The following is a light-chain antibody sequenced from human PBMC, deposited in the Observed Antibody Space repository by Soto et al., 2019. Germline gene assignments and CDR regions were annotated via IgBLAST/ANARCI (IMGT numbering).Light chain of an antibody. Sequence: EIVLTQSPGTLSLSPGERATLSCRASQSVSSSYLAWYQQKPGQAPRLLIYGASSRATGIPDRFSGSGCGTDFTLTISRLEPEDFAVYYCQQYGSSPQTFGGGTKVEIK. CDR1: QSVSSSY. CDR3: QQYGSSPQT. V-gene: IGKV3-20*01. CDR2: GAS. J-gene: IGKJ4*01.